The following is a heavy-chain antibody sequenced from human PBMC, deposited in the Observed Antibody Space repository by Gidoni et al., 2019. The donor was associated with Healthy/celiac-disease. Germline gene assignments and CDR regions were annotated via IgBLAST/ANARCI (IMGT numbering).Heavy chain of an antibody. V-gene: IGHV1-2*02. D-gene: IGHD5-12*01. J-gene: IGHJ6*02. CDR2: INPNSGGT. CDR1: GYTFTAYY. Sequence: QVQLVQSGAAVKKPGASVKVYCKASGYTFTAYYMHWVRQAPGQGLEWMGLINPNSGGTNSAQKFQGRVTMTRDTSISTAYMELNRLRSDDTAVYYCARSPWQNDMDVWGQGTTVTVSS. CDR3: ARSPWQNDMDV.